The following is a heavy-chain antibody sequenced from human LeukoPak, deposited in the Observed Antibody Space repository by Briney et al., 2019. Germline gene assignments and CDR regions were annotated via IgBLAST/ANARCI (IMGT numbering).Heavy chain of an antibody. CDR3: ARVDDFWSGYQFGVHLDY. CDR2: FDPEDGET. Sequence: GASVKVSCKVSGYTLTELSMHWVRQAPGKGLEWMGGFDPEDGETIYAQKFQGRVTMTEDTSTDTAYMELSSLRSDDTAVYYCARVDDFWSGYQFGVHLDYWGQGTLVTVSS. CDR1: GYTLTELS. J-gene: IGHJ4*02. V-gene: IGHV1-24*01. D-gene: IGHD3-3*01.